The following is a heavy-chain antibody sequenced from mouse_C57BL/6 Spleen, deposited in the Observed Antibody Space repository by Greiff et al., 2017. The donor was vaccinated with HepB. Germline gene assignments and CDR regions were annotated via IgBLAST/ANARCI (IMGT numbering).Heavy chain of an antibody. D-gene: IGHD1-1*01. CDR3: ARRGDYYYGSSPFDD. CDR1: GYAFSSSW. Sequence: QVQLQQSGPELVKPGASVKISCKASGYAFSSSWMNWVKQRPGKGLEWIGRIYPGDGDTNYNGKFKGKATLTADKSSSTAYMQLSSLTSEDSAVYFCARRGDYYYGSSPFDDWGQGTTLTVSS. CDR2: IYPGDGDT. V-gene: IGHV1-82*01. J-gene: IGHJ2*01.